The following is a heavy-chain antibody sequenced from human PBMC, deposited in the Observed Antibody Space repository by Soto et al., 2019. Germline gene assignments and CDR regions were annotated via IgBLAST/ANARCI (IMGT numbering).Heavy chain of an antibody. V-gene: IGHV5-51*01. CDR3: ARMGFEWLYPQLYGMDV. CDR2: IYPGDSDT. CDR1: GYSFTSYW. D-gene: IGHD3-3*01. J-gene: IGHJ6*02. Sequence: GESLKISCKGSGYSFTSYWIGWVRQMPGKGLEWMGIIYPGDSDTRYSPSFQGQVTISADKSISTAYLQWSSLKASDTAMYYCARMGFEWLYPQLYGMDVWGQGTTVTVSS.